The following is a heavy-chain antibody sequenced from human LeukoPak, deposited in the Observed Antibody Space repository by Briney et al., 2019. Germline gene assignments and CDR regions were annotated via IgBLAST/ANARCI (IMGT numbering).Heavy chain of an antibody. CDR3: ARGRKNYCSGGSCYLNWFDP. Sequence: ASVKVSCKASGYTFTSYGISWVRQAPGQGLERMGWISAYNGNTNYAQKLQGRVTMTTDTSTSTAYMELRSLRSDDTAVYYCARGRKNYCSGGSCYLNWFDPWGQGTLVTVSS. CDR1: GYTFTSYG. D-gene: IGHD2-15*01. CDR2: ISAYNGNT. V-gene: IGHV1-18*01. J-gene: IGHJ5*02.